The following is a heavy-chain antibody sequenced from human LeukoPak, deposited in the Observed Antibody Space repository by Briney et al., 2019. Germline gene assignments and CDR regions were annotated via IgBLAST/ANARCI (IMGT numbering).Heavy chain of an antibody. V-gene: IGHV1-2*02. J-gene: IGHJ4*02. CDR1: GYTFTGYY. CDR2: INPNSGGT. D-gene: IGHD6-19*01. CDR3: AKDQAAVAGTDGNY. Sequence: ASVKVSCKASGYTFTGYYMHWVRQAPGRGLEWMGWINPNSGGTNYAQKFQGRVTMTRDTSISTAYMELSRLRSDDTAVYYCAKDQAAVAGTDGNYWGQGTLVTVSS.